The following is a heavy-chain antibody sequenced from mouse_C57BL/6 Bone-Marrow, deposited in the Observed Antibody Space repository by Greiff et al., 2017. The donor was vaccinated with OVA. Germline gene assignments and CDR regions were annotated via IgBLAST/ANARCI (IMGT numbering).Heavy chain of an antibody. V-gene: IGHV1-81*01. CDR1: GYTFTSYG. D-gene: IGHD1-1*01. CDR2: IYPRSGNT. CDR3: ARSWNFLSSYNWYFDV. J-gene: IGHJ1*03. Sequence: QVQLQQSGAELARPGASVKLSCKASGYTFTSYGISWVKQRTGQGLEWIGEIYPRSGNTYYNEKFKGKATLTADKSSSTAYMELRSLTSEDSAVYSCARSWNFLSSYNWYFDVWGTGTTVTVSS.